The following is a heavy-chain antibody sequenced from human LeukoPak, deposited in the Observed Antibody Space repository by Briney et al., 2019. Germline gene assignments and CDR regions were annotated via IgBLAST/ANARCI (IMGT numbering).Heavy chain of an antibody. V-gene: IGHV3-74*01. D-gene: IGHD4-17*01. CDR3: ARGRYGDYH. Sequence: GGSLRLSCAASGSIFTNYWMFWVRQAPGKGLVWVSGINPDGSTTTYADSVKGRFTISRENAKSTLYLHMNILRVEDTAVYYCARGRYGDYHWGQGILVTVSS. CDR1: GSIFTNYW. CDR2: INPDGSTT. J-gene: IGHJ4*02.